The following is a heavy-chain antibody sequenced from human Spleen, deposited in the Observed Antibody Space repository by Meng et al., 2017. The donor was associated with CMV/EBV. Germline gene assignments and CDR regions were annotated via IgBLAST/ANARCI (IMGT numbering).Heavy chain of an antibody. CDR3: ARVGYYDSSGLDY. V-gene: IGHV4-4*02. CDR1: GGSISSSNW. D-gene: IGHD3-22*01. CDR2: IYHSGST. Sequence: AVSGGSISSSNWWSWVRQPPGKGLEWSGEIYHSGSTNYNPSLKSRVTISVDKSKNQFSLKLSSVTAADTAVYYCARVGYYDSSGLDYWGQGTLVTVSS. J-gene: IGHJ4*02.